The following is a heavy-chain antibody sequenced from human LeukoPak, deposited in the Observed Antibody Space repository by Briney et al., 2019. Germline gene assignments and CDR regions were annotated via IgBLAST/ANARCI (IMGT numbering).Heavy chain of an antibody. V-gene: IGHV3-7*01. J-gene: IGHJ4*02. D-gene: IGHD3-3*01. CDR2: IKQDGSDK. CDR3: ARRVEEWQLDY. Sequence: PGGSLRLSCAASGFTFSRYWMNWVRQAPGKGLEWVANIKQDGSDKYYVDSVKGRFTISRDNAQNSLYLQMNSLRAEDTAVYYCARRVEEWQLDYWGQGTLVTVSS. CDR1: GFTFSRYW.